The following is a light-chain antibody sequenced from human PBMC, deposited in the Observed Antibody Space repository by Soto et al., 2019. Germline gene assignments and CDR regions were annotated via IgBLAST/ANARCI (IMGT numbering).Light chain of an antibody. CDR2: EVT. CDR3: CSYGGGSIIWV. Sequence: QSALTQPASVSGSPGQSITISCTGPSNDVGVYNLVSWYQQHPGKAPILVIYEVTQPPSGISNRLSGSKSANTASLTISLLRGEDAADRHCCSYGGGSIIWVLGGGTKLTVL. J-gene: IGLJ3*02. CDR1: SNDVGVYNL. V-gene: IGLV2-23*02.